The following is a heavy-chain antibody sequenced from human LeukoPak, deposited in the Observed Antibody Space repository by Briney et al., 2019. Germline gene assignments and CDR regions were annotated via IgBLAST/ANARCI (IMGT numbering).Heavy chain of an antibody. CDR1: GGSISSYY. J-gene: IGHJ4*02. CDR2: IYYSGST. D-gene: IGHD4-17*01. CDR3: AGHDYGDCSFDY. Sequence: SETLSLTCTVSGGSISSYYWSWIRQPPGKGLEWIGYIYYSGSTNYNPSLKSRVTISVDTSKNQFSLKLSSVTAADTAVYYCAGHDYGDCSFDYWGQGTLVTVSS. V-gene: IGHV4-59*08.